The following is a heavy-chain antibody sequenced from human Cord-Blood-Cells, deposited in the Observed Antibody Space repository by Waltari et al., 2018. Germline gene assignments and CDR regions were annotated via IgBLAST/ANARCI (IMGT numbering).Heavy chain of an antibody. V-gene: IGHV4-39*01. Sequence: QLQLQESGPGLVKPSETLSLTCTVSGGSISSSSYYWGWIRQPPGKGLGWIGSIYYSGSTYYNPSLKSRVTISVDTSKNQFSLKLSSVTAADTAVYYCVHYDFTRGDYFDYWGQGTLVTVSS. CDR2: IYYSGST. D-gene: IGHD3-22*01. CDR1: GGSISSSSYY. CDR3: VHYDFTRGDYFDY. J-gene: IGHJ4*02.